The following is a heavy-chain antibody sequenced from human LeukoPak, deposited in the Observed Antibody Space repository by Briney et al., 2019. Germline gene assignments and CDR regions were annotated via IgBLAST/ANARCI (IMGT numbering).Heavy chain of an antibody. CDR3: ARAGRKWLVPDY. CDR1: GFTFSSYA. V-gene: IGHV3-30-3*01. CDR2: ISYDRSNK. J-gene: IGHJ4*02. D-gene: IGHD6-19*01. Sequence: GGSLRLSCAASGFTFSSYAMHWVRQAPGKGLEWVAVISYDRSNKYYADSVKGRFTISRDNSKNTLYLQMNSLRAEDTAVYYCARAGRKWLVPDYWGQGTLVTVSS.